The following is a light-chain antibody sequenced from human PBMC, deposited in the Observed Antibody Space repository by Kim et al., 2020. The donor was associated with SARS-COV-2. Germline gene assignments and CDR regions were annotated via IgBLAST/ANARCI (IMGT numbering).Light chain of an antibody. V-gene: IGLV2-8*01. CDR2: EVN. CDR3: SSYAGSNNLV. CDR1: RSDVVGYNY. Sequence: QSVTISGTGTRSDVVGYNYVSWYQQHPGKAPKLMIYEVNKRPSGVPDRFSGSKSGNTASLTVSGLQAEDEADYYCSSYAGSNNLVFGGGTQLTVL. J-gene: IGLJ2*01.